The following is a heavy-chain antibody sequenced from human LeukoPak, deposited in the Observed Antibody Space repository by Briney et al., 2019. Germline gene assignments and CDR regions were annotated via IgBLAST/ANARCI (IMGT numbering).Heavy chain of an antibody. J-gene: IGHJ4*02. CDR1: GGSISSSSYY. CDR2: IYYSGST. CDR3: ARFYSYSSGWPSYFDY. V-gene: IGHV4-39*01. Sequence: SETLSLTCTVSGGSISSSSYYWGWIRQPPGKGLEWIGSIYYSGSTYYNPSLKSRVTISVDTSKNQFSLKLSSVTAADTAVYYCARFYSYSSGWPSYFDYWGQGTLVTVSS. D-gene: IGHD6-19*01.